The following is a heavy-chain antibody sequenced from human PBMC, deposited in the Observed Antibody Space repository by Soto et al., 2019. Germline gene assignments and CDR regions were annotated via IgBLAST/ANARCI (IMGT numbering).Heavy chain of an antibody. CDR3: ARVPTYYYYGMDV. D-gene: IGHD2-2*01. J-gene: IGHJ6*02. V-gene: IGHV5-10-1*01. Sequence: GESVKSSGEGCGGRVSSYWRRWERQMTGKGLEWMGRIDPSDSYTNYSPSFQGHVTISADKSSSTAYLQWNSLKASDTAMYYCARVPTYYYYGMDVWGQGTTVTGSS. CDR2: IDPSDSYT. CDR1: GGRVSSYW.